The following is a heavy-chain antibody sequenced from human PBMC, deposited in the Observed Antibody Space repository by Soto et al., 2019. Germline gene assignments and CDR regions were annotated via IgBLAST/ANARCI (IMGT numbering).Heavy chain of an antibody. V-gene: IGHV5-51*01. CDR3: ARGEYYSSWYSGWFGR. CDR2: IYPGDSDI. CDR1: GYSFTTYW. J-gene: IGHJ5*02. D-gene: IGHD6-13*01. Sequence: PGESLKISCKGSGYSFTTYWIAWVRQMPGKGLEWMAIIYPGDSDIRYSPSFQGQVTISADKSISTVYLQWSSLKASDTAMYYCARGEYYSSWYSGWFGRWGQGSRVSVSS.